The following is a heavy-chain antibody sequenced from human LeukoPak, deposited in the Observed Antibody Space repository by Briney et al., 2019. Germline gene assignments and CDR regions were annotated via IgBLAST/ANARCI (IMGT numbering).Heavy chain of an antibody. CDR1: GFTFSSYW. CDR2: IKSDGST. D-gene: IGHD3-22*01. Sequence: GGSLRLSCAASGFTFSSYWMHWVRQAPGKGLVWVSRIKSDGSTNYAGSVKGRFTISRDNAKNTVSLQMNSLKAEDTCVYYCARAPSEIGGYYPEYFRHWGQGTLVTVSS. J-gene: IGHJ1*01. CDR3: ARAPSEIGGYYPEYFRH. V-gene: IGHV3-74*01.